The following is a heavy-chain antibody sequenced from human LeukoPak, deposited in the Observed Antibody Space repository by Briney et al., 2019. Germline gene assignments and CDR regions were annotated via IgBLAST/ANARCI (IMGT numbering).Heavy chain of an antibody. CDR2: INSDGTYT. Sequence: GGSLRLSCAASGLAFSSSWMLWVRQAPGKGLVWVSRINSDGTYTNYADSVKGRFTISRDNAKNTLYLQMNSLRAEDTAVYYCARDLSHTFDYWGQGTLVTVSS. CDR1: GLAFSSSW. V-gene: IGHV3-74*01. CDR3: ARDLSHTFDY. J-gene: IGHJ4*02.